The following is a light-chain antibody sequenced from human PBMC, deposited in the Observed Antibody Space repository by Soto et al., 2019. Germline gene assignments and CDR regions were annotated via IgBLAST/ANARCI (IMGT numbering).Light chain of an antibody. CDR1: QSISDS. CDR3: QHYNCYWT. J-gene: IGKJ1*01. CDR2: EAS. Sequence: GDRVTITCRASQSISDSLAWYQQKPGKAPNLLIYEASNLKSGVPSRFSGSGSGTEYTLTISSLQPDDSASYYCQHYNCYWTFGQGTRVEIK. V-gene: IGKV1-5*03.